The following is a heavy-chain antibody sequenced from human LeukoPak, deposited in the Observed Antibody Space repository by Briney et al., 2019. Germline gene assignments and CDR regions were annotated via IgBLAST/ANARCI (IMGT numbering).Heavy chain of an antibody. V-gene: IGHV3-7*01. CDR2: IKQDGSDK. D-gene: IGHD2-2*01. CDR3: ARVLPVASGDY. J-gene: IGHJ4*02. CDR1: GFTFSSYW. Sequence: GGSRRLSGAASGFTFSSYWMSWVRQAPGKGREWVANIKQDGSDKFYVDSVKGRFTISRDNAKNSMYLQMNSLRAEDTAVYYCARVLPVASGDYWGQGTLVTVSS.